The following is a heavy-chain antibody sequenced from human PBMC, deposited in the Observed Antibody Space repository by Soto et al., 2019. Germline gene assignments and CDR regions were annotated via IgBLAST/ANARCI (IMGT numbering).Heavy chain of an antibody. V-gene: IGHV4-4*02. J-gene: IGHJ4*02. CDR1: GASLSSSSW. D-gene: IGHD2-8*01. Sequence: SETLSLTCAVSGASLSSSSWWSWVRQPPGKTLEWLGEIFYSGSTKYNPSLNSRVTISADQSKNDFSLRLSSVTAADTAVYYCVHHGGVPYYHDFWGQGMLVTGSS. CDR3: VHHGGVPYYHDF. CDR2: IFYSGST.